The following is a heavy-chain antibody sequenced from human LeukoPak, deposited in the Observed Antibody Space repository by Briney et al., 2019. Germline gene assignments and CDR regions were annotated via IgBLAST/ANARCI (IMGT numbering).Heavy chain of an antibody. CDR1: GGSISSFY. CDR2: VHSTGST. D-gene: IGHD1-7*01. J-gene: IGHJ5*02. Sequence: SETLSLTCTVSGGSISSFYWTWIRQPAGKGLEWIGRVHSTGSTNFNPSLESRVTISVDTSKNQFSLKLSSVTAADTAVYYCAKELGTTGWFDPWGQGTLVTVSS. V-gene: IGHV4-4*07. CDR3: AKELGTTGWFDP.